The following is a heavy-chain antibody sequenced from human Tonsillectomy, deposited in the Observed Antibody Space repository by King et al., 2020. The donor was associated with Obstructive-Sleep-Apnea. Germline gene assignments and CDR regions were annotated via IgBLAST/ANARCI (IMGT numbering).Heavy chain of an antibody. CDR1: GYTFTSYY. CDR3: ARDRDTAMVENAFDI. Sequence: QLVQSGAEVKKPGASVKVSCKASGYTFTSYYMHWVRQAPGQGLEWMGIINPSGGSTSYAQKFQGRVTMTRDTSTSTVYMELSSLRSEDTAVYYCARDRDTAMVENAFDIWGQGTMVTVSS. D-gene: IGHD5-18*01. V-gene: IGHV1-46*01. J-gene: IGHJ3*02. CDR2: INPSGGST.